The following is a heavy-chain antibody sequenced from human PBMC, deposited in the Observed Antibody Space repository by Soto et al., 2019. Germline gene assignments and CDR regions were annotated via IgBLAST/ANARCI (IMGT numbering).Heavy chain of an antibody. Sequence: SETLSLSCTVSGGSISSSGDYWGWIRQPPGKGLEWIGSIYYSGSTYYNPSLKSRVTISVDTSKNHFSLKLSSVTAADTAVYYCATQEVGGSYVYTFDPWGQGTLVTVSS. J-gene: IGHJ5*02. D-gene: IGHD1-26*01. CDR2: IYYSGST. CDR3: ATQEVGGSYVYTFDP. V-gene: IGHV4-39*02. CDR1: GGSISSSGDY.